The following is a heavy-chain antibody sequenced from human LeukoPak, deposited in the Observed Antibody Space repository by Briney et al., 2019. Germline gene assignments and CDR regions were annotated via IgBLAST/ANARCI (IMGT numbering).Heavy chain of an antibody. CDR1: GYTFTGYY. CDR2: INPNSGGT. V-gene: IGHV1-2*02. Sequence: ASVKVSCKASGYTFTGYYMHWVRQSPGQGLEWMGWINPNSGGTNYAQKLTGRVTMTRDTSISTAYIELSRLRSDDTAVYYCARDLLSVAATPDYWGQGTLVTVSS. J-gene: IGHJ4*02. D-gene: IGHD2-2*01. CDR3: ARDLLSVAATPDY.